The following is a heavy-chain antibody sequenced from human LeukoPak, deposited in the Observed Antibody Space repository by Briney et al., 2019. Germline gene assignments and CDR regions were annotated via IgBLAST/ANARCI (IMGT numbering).Heavy chain of an antibody. CDR3: ARDQWERITVTEDYYYYYMDV. V-gene: IGHV1-69*13. CDR2: IIPIFGTA. D-gene: IGHD1-26*01. J-gene: IGHJ6*03. CDR1: GGTFSSYA. Sequence: ASVKVSCKASGGTFSSYAISWVRQAPGQGLEWMGGIIPIFGTANYAQKFQGRVTITADESTSTAYMELSSLRSEDTAVYYCARDQWERITVTEDYYYYYMDVWGKGTTVTVSS.